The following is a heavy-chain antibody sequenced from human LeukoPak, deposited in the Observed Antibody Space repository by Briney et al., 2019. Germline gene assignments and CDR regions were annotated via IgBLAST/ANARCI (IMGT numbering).Heavy chain of an antibody. CDR2: MSSSGVSP. J-gene: IGHJ4*02. Sequence: GGSLRLSCEASGFSFSKYAMTWVRQAPGKGLEWVSGMSSSGVSPDYADSVRGRFTISRDNLKDTLILHMDSLRVEDTAIYYCAKVSFDGGVIPYFDSWGQGTVVTVSS. V-gene: IGHV3-23*01. D-gene: IGHD3-10*01. CDR1: GFSFSKYA. CDR3: AKVSFDGGVIPYFDS.